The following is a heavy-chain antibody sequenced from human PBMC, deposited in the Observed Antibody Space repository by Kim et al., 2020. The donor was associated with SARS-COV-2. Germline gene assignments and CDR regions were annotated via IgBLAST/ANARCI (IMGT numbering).Heavy chain of an antibody. Sequence: SETLSLTCAVYGGSFSGYYWSWIRQPPGKGLEWIGEINHSGSTNYNPSLKSRVTISVDTSKNQFSLKLSSVTAADTAVYYCARVRGEGYSSSSDYWGQGTLVTVSS. J-gene: IGHJ4*02. CDR2: INHSGST. CDR1: GGSFSGYY. CDR3: ARVRGEGYSSSSDY. D-gene: IGHD6-6*01. V-gene: IGHV4-34*01.